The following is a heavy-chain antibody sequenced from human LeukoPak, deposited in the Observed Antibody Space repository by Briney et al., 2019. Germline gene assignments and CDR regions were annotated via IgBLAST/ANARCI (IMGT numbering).Heavy chain of an antibody. V-gene: IGHV3-23*01. D-gene: IGHD3-10*01. Sequence: PGGSLRLSCAASGFTFSSYAMSWVRQAPGKGLEWVSAISGSGGSTYYADSVKGRFTISRDNSKNTLYLQMNSLRAEDTAVYYCAKDYMSGYYYGSGREPIDYWGQGTLVTVSS. J-gene: IGHJ4*02. CDR1: GFTFSSYA. CDR3: AKDYMSGYYYGSGREPIDY. CDR2: ISGSGGST.